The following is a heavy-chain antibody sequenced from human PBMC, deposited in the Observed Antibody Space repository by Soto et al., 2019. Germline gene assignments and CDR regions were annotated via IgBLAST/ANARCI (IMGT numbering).Heavy chain of an antibody. CDR3: ARIIVGSTWYDY. J-gene: IGHJ4*02. CDR1: GYTFTSYG. CDR2: ISVYNGNS. V-gene: IGHV1-18*01. Sequence: QVQLVQSGAEVKEPGASVKVSCKASGYTFTSYGISWVRQAPGQGLEWMAWISVYNGNSMFAQKVQGRVTMTTATSTSTAYMEMTGLRSADTAVYYCARIIVGSTWYDYWGQGTLVTFSS. D-gene: IGHD6-13*01.